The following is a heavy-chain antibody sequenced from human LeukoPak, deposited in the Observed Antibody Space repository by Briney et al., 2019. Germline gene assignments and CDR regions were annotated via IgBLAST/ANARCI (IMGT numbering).Heavy chain of an antibody. CDR1: GYTFTDHY. J-gene: IGHJ1*01. V-gene: IGHV1-69-2*01. CDR2: FDPEDGKT. D-gene: IGHD3/OR15-3a*01. Sequence: ASVKVSCKTSGYTFTDHYIHWVPQAPGKGLEWMGRFDPEDGKTIYAETFQGRVTVTADTSSDTAYMELSSLTSEHTAMYYCATEWTGSSHWGQGTLVTVSS. CDR3: ATEWTGSSH.